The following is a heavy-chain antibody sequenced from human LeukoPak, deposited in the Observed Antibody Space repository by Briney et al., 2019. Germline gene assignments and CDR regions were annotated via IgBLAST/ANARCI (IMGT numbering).Heavy chain of an antibody. CDR1: GFTFSNYG. V-gene: IGHV3-30*18. J-gene: IGHJ6*02. CDR2: ISYDESDK. CDR3: AKGVVAATNAAYYGMDV. Sequence: GGSLRLSCAASGFTFSNYGMHWGRQAPGKGLEWVAVISYDESDKYYADSVKGRFTISRDNSKNTLYLQMNSLRPEDTAVYYCAKGVVAATNAAYYGMDVWGQGTTVTVSS. D-gene: IGHD2-15*01.